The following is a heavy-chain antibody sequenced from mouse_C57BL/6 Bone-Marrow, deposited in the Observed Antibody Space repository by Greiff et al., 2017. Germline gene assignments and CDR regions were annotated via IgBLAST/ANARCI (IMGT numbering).Heavy chain of an antibody. CDR2: IWSGGST. J-gene: IGHJ1*03. V-gene: IGHV2-2*01. CDR1: GFSLTSYG. D-gene: IGHD4-1*01. CDR3: ASRTGTGYWYFDV. Sequence: VQLQQSGPGLVQPSQSLSITCTVSGFSLTSYGVHWVRQSPGKGLEWLGVIWSGGSTDYNAAFISRLSISKDNSKSQVFFKMNSLQADDTAIYYCASRTGTGYWYFDVWGTGTTVTVSS.